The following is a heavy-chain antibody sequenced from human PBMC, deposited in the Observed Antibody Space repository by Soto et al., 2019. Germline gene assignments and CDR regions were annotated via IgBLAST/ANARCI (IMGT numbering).Heavy chain of an antibody. CDR2: IDWDDDK. Sequence: SGPTLVNPTQTLTLTCTFSGFSLSTSGMCVSWIRQPPGKALEWLALIDWDDDKYYSTSLKTRLTISKDTSKNQVVLTMTNMDPVDTATYYCARTKLELGYYYGMDVWGQETTVTVSS. J-gene: IGHJ6*02. CDR1: GFSLSTSGMC. CDR3: ARTKLELGYYYGMDV. V-gene: IGHV2-70*01. D-gene: IGHD7-27*01.